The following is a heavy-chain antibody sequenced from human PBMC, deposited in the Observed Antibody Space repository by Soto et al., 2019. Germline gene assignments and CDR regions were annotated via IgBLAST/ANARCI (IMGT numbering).Heavy chain of an antibody. CDR2: IVIGIGNT. CDR1: GFTLSNSA. D-gene: IGHD3-10*01. CDR3: AADSEGGSYYDSFDV. V-gene: IGHV1-58*01. J-gene: IGHJ3*01. Sequence: QMHLVQSGPEVKKPGTSVTVSCKASGFTLSNSAVQWVRQARGQPLEWIGWIVIGIGNTNFPQKFKQRATITRDMSTRTVYMELSSLRPEDTAVYYCAADSEGGSYYDSFDVWGQGTEVTISS.